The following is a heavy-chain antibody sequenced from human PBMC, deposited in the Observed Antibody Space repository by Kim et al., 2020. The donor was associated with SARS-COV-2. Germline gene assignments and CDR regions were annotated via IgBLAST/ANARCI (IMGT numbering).Heavy chain of an antibody. J-gene: IGHJ4*02. V-gene: IGHV4-34*01. Sequence: NYNPSIKSRVTISVDTSKSQFSLKLSSVTAADTAVYYCARGRGRWAFDYWGQGTLVTVSS. CDR3: ARGRGRWAFDY. D-gene: IGHD3-16*01.